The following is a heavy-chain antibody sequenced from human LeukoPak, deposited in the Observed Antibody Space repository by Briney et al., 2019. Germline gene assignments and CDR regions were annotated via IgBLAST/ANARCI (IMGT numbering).Heavy chain of an antibody. CDR2: INPNSGDT. J-gene: IGHJ4*02. CDR1: GYTLTDSY. Sequence: ASVKVSCKASGYTLTDSYMHWVRQAPGQGLEWLAWINPNSGDTNYAQKFQGRVTVTSDTSISTAYMELSGLTSDDTAVYFCAREEQYRNYFDHWGQGTVVAVSS. D-gene: IGHD1/OR15-1a*01. V-gene: IGHV1-2*02. CDR3: AREEQYRNYFDH.